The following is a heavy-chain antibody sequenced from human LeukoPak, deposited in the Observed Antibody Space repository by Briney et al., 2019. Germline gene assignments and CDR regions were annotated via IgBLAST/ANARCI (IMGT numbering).Heavy chain of an antibody. D-gene: IGHD3-9*01. J-gene: IGHJ6*02. CDR3: ARGTIPDILTGIGYYGMDV. V-gene: IGHV1-3*01. CDR1: GYTFSSYA. Sequence: ASVKVSCKASGYTFSSYAIHWARQAPGQRLEWMGWINAGNGNTKYSQKFQGRVTITRDTSASTAYMELSSLRSEDTAVYYCARGTIPDILTGIGYYGMDVWGQGTTVTVSS. CDR2: INAGNGNT.